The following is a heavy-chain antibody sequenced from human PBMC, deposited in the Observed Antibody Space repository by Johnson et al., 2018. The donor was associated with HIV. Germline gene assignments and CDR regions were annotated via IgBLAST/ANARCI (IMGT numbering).Heavy chain of an antibody. J-gene: IGHJ3*02. D-gene: IGHD3-16*02. V-gene: IGHV3-15*01. CDR2: IKSKTDGGTT. CDR3: STDQAGDYVWGSYRYAFDI. Sequence: EVQLVESGGGLVKPGASLRLSCAASGFTFSSAWMSWVRQAPGKGLEWVGRIKSKTDGGTTDYAAPVTGRFTISRDDSKNALFLQMNSLKTEDTAVYFCSTDQAGDYVWGSYRYAFDIWGQGTKVTVSS. CDR1: GFTFSSAW.